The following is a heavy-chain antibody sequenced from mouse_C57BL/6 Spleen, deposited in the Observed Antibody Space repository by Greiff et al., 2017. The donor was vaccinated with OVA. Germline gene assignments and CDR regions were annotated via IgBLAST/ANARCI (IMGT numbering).Heavy chain of an antibody. CDR3: AREITKAGFDV. Sequence: VQLQQSGAELVRPGTSVKVSCKASGYAFTNYLIEWVKQRPGQGLEWIGVINPGSGGSNYNEKFKGKATLTADKSSSTAYMQLSSLTSEDSAVYFCAREITKAGFDVWGTGTTVTVSS. CDR2: INPGSGGS. J-gene: IGHJ1*03. D-gene: IGHD1-1*01. V-gene: IGHV1-54*01. CDR1: GYAFTNYL.